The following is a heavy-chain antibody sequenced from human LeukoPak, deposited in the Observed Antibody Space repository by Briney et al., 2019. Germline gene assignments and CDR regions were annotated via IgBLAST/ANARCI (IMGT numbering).Heavy chain of an antibody. D-gene: IGHD2-15*01. V-gene: IGHV3-48*04. Sequence: GGSLRLSCAASGFTFSSYSMNWARQAPGKGLEWVSYISSSSSTIYYADSVKGRFTISRDNAKNSLYLQMNSLRAEDTAVYYCARDRRDKSYMDVWGKGTTVTVSS. CDR2: ISSSSSTI. CDR1: GFTFSSYS. CDR3: ARDRRDKSYMDV. J-gene: IGHJ6*03.